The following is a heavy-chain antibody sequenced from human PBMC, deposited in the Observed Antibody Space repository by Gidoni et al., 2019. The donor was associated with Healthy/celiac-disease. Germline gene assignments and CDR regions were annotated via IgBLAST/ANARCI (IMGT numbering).Heavy chain of an antibody. D-gene: IGHD3-3*01. CDR1: GYTFTSYS. V-gene: IGHV1-46*01. CDR3: ARADFWSGYTKYYFDY. CDR2: INPSGGST. J-gene: IGHJ4*02. Sequence: QVQLVQSGAEVKKPGASVKVSCKASGYTFTSYSMHWVRQAPGQGLEWMGIINPSGGSTSYAQKFQGRVTMTRDTSTSTVYMELSSLRSEDTAVYYCARADFWSGYTKYYFDYWGQGTLVTVSS.